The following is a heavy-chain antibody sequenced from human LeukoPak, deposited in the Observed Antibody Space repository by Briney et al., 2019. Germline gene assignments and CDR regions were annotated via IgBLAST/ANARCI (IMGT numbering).Heavy chain of an antibody. Sequence: SETLSLTCSVSGYSISSGYYWGWIRQPPGKGLEWIAGMYQSGSTYYNPSLKSRVTISVDTSKNQFSLKLSSVTAADTAVYYCARANPPFATDFDYWGQGTLVTVSS. CDR3: ARANPPFATDFDY. V-gene: IGHV4-38-2*02. D-gene: IGHD2-15*01. CDR2: MYQSGST. CDR1: GYSISSGYY. J-gene: IGHJ4*02.